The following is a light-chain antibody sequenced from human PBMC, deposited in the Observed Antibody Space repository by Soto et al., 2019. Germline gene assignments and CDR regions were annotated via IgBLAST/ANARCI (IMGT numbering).Light chain of an antibody. V-gene: IGKV3-20*01. CDR1: QSVSSDS. CDR3: QQYGSSPRT. CDR2: GAS. Sequence: IVLTQSPGTLSLSPGERATLSCRASQSVSSDSLAWYQQKPGQAPRVFIYGASSRATGIPDRFSGSGSGTDFTLTISRLEPEDFAVYYCQQYGSSPRTFGQGTKVDIK. J-gene: IGKJ1*01.